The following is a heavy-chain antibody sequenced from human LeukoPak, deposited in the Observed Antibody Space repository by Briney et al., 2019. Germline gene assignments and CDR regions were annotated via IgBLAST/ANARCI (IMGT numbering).Heavy chain of an antibody. J-gene: IGHJ4*02. CDR3: ARGGRTGGFWSGI. V-gene: IGHV3-21*01. D-gene: IGHD3-3*01. CDR1: GFTFSSYS. CDR2: ISSSSSYI. Sequence: GGSLRLSCAASGFTFSSYSMNWVRQAPGKGLEWVSSISSSSSYIYYADSVKGRFTISRDNAKNSLYLQMNSLRAEDTAVYYCARGGRTGGFWSGIWGQGTLVTVSS.